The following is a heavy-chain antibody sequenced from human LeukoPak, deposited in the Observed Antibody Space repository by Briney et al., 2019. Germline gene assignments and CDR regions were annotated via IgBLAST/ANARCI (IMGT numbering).Heavy chain of an antibody. Sequence: SETLSLTCTVSGGSISSHYRSWIRQPPGKGLEWIGYIYYSGSTNYNPSLKSRVTISVDTSKNQFSLKLSSVTAADTAVYYCAREVDDGYYYYYMDVWGKGTTVTVSS. J-gene: IGHJ6*03. V-gene: IGHV4-59*11. CDR2: IYYSGST. CDR3: AREVDDGYYYYYMDV. CDR1: GGSISSHY. D-gene: IGHD4-17*01.